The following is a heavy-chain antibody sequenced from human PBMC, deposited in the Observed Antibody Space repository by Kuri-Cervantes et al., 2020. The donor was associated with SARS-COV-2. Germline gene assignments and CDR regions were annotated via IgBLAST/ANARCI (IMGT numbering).Heavy chain of an antibody. J-gene: IGHJ4*02. CDR1: GFTFSSYG. Sequence: GGSLRLSCAASGFTFSSYGMHWVRQAPGKGLEWVAVISYDGSNKYYADSVKGRSTISRDNSKNTLYLQMNSLRAEDTAVYYCAKDLCGGDCPPLDYWGQGTLVTVSS. CDR3: AKDLCGGDCPPLDY. V-gene: IGHV3-30*18. D-gene: IGHD2-21*01. CDR2: ISYDGSNK.